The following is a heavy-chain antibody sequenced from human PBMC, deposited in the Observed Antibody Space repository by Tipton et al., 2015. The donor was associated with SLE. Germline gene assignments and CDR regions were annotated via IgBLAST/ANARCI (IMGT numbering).Heavy chain of an antibody. Sequence: TLSLTCTLSGASTSSGRYYWVWFRQPPGRGLGWIGYIFYSGSTNYSPSLKSRVTISLDTSETQFSLKLRSVTDADTAVYFCAGYYCTTTRCYYFDYWGRGTLVTVSS. CDR1: GASTSSGRYY. CDR2: IFYSGST. D-gene: IGHD2-2*01. J-gene: IGHJ4*02. V-gene: IGHV4-61*01. CDR3: AGYYCTTTRCYYFDY.